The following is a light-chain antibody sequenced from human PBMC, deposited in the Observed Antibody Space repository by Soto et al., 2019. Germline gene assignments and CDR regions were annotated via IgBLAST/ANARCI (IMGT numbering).Light chain of an antibody. Sequence: EIVLTQSPATLSLSPGERATLSCRASQSVSSNFAWYQQKPGQAPRLLIYDASTRVTGIPARFSGSGSGTEFTLTISSLQSEDFAVYYCQQRSHWPRTFGQGTKVDI. CDR3: QQRSHWPRT. J-gene: IGKJ1*01. V-gene: IGKV3-11*01. CDR2: DAS. CDR1: QSVSSN.